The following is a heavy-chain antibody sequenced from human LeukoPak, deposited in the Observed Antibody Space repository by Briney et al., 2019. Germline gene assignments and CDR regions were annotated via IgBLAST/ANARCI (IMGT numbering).Heavy chain of an antibody. CDR3: ARGQVPAARGYNWFDP. CDR2: INARGDT. CDR1: GWPFNDYD. J-gene: IGHJ5*02. V-gene: IGHV4-34*01. D-gene: IGHD2-2*01. Sequence: SETLSLTCAVYGWPFNDYDWNWVRQPPGKGLEWIGEINARGDTNYNPSLKSRVTISVDSSKNQFSLTLTSMIAADTAIYYCARGQVPAARGYNWFDPWGQGTLVTVSS.